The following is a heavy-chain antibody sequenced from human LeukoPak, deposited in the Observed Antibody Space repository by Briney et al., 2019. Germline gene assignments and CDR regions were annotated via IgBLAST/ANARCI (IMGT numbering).Heavy chain of an antibody. J-gene: IGHJ4*02. CDR2: ISAYNGNT. Sequence: GASVKVSCRASGYTFTSYGISWVRQAPGQGLEWMGWISAYNGNTNYAQKFQGRVTITTDESTSTAYMELSSLRSEDTAVYYCARSVQYWNFDYWGQGTLVTVSS. V-gene: IGHV1-18*01. CDR1: GYTFTSYG. D-gene: IGHD1-1*01. CDR3: ARSVQYWNFDY.